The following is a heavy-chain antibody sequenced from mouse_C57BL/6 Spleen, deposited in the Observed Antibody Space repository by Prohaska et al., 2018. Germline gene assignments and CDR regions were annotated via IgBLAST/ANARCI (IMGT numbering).Heavy chain of an antibody. J-gene: IGHJ4*01. D-gene: IGHD2-2*01. V-gene: IGHV1-59*01. Sequence: QVQLQQPGAELVRPGTSVKLSCKASGYTFTSYWMHWVKQRPGQGLEWIGVIDPSDSYTNYNQKFKGKATLTVDTSSSTAYMQLSSLTSEDSAVYYCARRGYDDAMDYWGQGTSVTVSS. CDR3: ARRGYDDAMDY. CDR1: GYTFTSYW. CDR2: IDPSDSYT.